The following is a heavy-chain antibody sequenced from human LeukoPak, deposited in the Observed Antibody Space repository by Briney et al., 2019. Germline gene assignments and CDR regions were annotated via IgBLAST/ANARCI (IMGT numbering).Heavy chain of an antibody. CDR3: VRTPIDCRDGTCYSRFDP. CDR2: LNPNSGGT. CDR1: GYSFTAYY. Sequence: GASVKVSCNASGYSFTAYYINWVRQEPGRGLLGWSWLNPNSGGTKYAQNFQGRVTITRDMSITPSYLDLRGLTSADTALYYFVRTPIDCRDGTCYSRFDPCGQGSQVSVSS. V-gene: IGHV1-2*02. D-gene: IGHD2-15*01. J-gene: IGHJ5*02.